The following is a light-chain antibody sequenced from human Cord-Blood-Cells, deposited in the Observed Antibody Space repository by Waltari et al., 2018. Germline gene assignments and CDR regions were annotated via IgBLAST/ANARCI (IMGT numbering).Light chain of an antibody. Sequence: EIVMTQSPATLSVSPGERATPSCRASQSVSSNLAWYQQKPGQAPRLLISGASTRATGIPARFSGSGSGTEFTLTISSLQSEDFAVYYCQQYNNWLTFGGGTKVEIK. CDR1: QSVSSN. CDR2: GAS. J-gene: IGKJ4*01. CDR3: QQYNNWLT. V-gene: IGKV3-15*01.